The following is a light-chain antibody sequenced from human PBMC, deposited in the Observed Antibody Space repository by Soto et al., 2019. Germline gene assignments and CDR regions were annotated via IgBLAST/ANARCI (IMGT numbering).Light chain of an antibody. J-gene: IGKJ2*01. V-gene: IGKV2-28*01. Sequence: EIVMTQSPPSLTVTPGEPASISCRSSQRLLHSNGNNFLDWYLQKPGQSPQLLIYLGSNRASGVPDRVSGSAAGTDFRLKISRVEAEDVGVYYCMQALQTPYTFGQGTKLEIK. CDR3: MQALQTPYT. CDR1: QRLLHSNGNNF. CDR2: LGS.